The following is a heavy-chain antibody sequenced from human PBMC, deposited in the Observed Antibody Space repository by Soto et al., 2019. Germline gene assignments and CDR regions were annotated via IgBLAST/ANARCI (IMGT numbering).Heavy chain of an antibody. CDR3: ARNLEHYSSSWFDY. D-gene: IGHD6-13*01. J-gene: IGHJ4*02. CDR1: GGSISSYY. Sequence: SETLSLTCTVSGGSISSYYWSWIRQPPGKGLEWIGYIYYSGSTNYNPSLKSRVTISVDTSKNQFSLKLSSVTAADTAVYYCARNLEHYSSSWFDYWGQGTLVTVSS. CDR2: IYYSGST. V-gene: IGHV4-59*01.